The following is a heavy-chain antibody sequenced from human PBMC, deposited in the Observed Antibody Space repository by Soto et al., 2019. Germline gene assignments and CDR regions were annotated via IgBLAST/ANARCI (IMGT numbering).Heavy chain of an antibody. CDR1: GGSISSGGYY. J-gene: IGHJ6*02. Sequence: QVQLQESGPGLVKPSQTLSLTCTVSGGSISSGGYYWSWIRQHPGKGLEWIGYIYYSGSTYYNPSRQSRVTISVDTSKNQFSRKLSSVTAADTAVYYCARDEAAAGSEGGYGMDVWGQGTTVTVSS. CDR2: IYYSGST. CDR3: ARDEAAAGSEGGYGMDV. V-gene: IGHV4-31*03. D-gene: IGHD6-13*01.